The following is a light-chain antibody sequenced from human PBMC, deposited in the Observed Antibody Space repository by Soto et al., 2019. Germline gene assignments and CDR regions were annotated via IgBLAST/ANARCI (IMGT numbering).Light chain of an antibody. CDR2: AAS. CDR3: QQSYSTPGT. Sequence: DIQMTQSPSSLSASVGDRVTITCRASQSIVTYLNWYLQKPGKAPKLLIYAASSLQSGVPSRFSGSGSGTDFTLTISSLQPEDFATYYCQQSYSTPGTFGQGTRLEIK. V-gene: IGKV1-39*01. CDR1: QSIVTY. J-gene: IGKJ5*01.